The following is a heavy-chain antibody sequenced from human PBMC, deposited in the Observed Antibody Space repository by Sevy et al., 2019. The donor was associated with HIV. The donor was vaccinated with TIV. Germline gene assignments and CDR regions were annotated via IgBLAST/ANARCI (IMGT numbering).Heavy chain of an antibody. J-gene: IGHJ4*02. CDR2: INYGGSI. D-gene: IGHD6-19*01. CDR3: VGPTLTYSSGWSYYDS. Sequence: SETLSLTCTVSGASISSSGYYWGWIRQPTGKGREWIASINYGGSIFYNPSLKSRVSISSDTSKNQFSLKLNSVTAADTAIYYCVGPTLTYSSGWSYYDSWGEGTVVTVSS. V-gene: IGHV4-39*01. CDR1: GASISSSGYY.